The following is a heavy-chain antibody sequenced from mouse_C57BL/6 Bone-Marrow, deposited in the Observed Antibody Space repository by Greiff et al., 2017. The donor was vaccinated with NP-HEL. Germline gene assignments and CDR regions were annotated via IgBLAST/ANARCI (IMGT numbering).Heavy chain of an antibody. CDR3: TSPRQYSNHY. D-gene: IGHD2-5*01. CDR1: GYTFTDYE. J-gene: IGHJ2*01. Sequence: LVESGAELVRPGASVTLSCKASGYTFTDYEMHWVKQTPVHGLEWIGAIDPETGGTAYNQKFKGKAILTADKSSSTAYMELRSLTSEDSAVYYCTSPRQYSNHYWGQGTTLTVSS. CDR2: IDPETGGT. V-gene: IGHV1-15*01.